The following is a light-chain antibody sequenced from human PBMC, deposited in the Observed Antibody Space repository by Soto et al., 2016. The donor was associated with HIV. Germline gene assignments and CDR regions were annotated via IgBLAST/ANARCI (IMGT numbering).Light chain of an antibody. J-gene: IGKJ2*01. CDR1: QSLLYSTGYNY. Sequence: EIVMTQSPLSLPVTPGEPASISCRSSQSLLYSTGYNYLDWYLQKPGQSPQLLIYLGSNRASGVPDRFSGSGSGTDFTLNINRVEAEDVGVYYCMQARQTPYTFGLGDQAGDQT. V-gene: IGKV2-28*01. CDR3: MQARQTPYT. CDR2: LGS.